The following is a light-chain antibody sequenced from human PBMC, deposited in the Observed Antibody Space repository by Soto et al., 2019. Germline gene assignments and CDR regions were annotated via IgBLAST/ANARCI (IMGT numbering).Light chain of an antibody. CDR1: QSVGTY. V-gene: IGKV3-11*01. CDR3: QQRSDWPT. J-gene: IGKJ3*01. CDR2: DAS. Sequence: EIVLTQSPATLSLSPGERATLSCRASQSVGTYLAWYQHKPGQAPRLLIFDASNRATGIPPRFSGSGSGTDFTLTITSLEPEDFAVYYCQQRSDWPTFGPGTKVDIK.